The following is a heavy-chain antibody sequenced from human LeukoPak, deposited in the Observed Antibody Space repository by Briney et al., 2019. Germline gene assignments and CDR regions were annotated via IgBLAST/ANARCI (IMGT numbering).Heavy chain of an antibody. J-gene: IGHJ6*02. D-gene: IGHD6-19*01. V-gene: IGHV3-23*01. CDR1: GFTFSSYA. CDR2: IFGSGGVT. Sequence: PGGSLRLSCEAAGFTFSSYALSSVRQAPGKGLEWVSAIFGSGGVTYYADSVKGRFTISTDNTKNTLCLQMNSLRAVDTAVYYSVKWREVAASGGMDVWGQGTTVTVSS. CDR3: VKWREVAASGGMDV.